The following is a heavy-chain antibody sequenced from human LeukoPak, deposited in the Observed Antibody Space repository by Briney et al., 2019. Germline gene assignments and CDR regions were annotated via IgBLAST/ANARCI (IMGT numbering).Heavy chain of an antibody. CDR2: IIPILGIA. Sequence: ASVKVSCKASGGTFSSYAISWVRQAPGQGLEWMGRIIPILGIANYAQKFQGRVTITADKSTSTAYMELSSLRSEDTAVYYCARVGRNYYGSGSPPYYYYGMDVWGQGTTVTVSS. CDR1: GGTFSSYA. J-gene: IGHJ6*02. D-gene: IGHD3-10*01. V-gene: IGHV1-69*04. CDR3: ARVGRNYYGSGSPPYYYYGMDV.